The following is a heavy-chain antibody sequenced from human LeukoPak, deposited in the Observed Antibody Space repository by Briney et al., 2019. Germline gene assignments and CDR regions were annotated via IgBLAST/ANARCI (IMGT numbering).Heavy chain of an antibody. V-gene: IGHV3-74*01. J-gene: IGHJ5*01. Sequence: GGSLRLSCAASGFTFRSDWVHWVRHAPGKGLVCLSYMNRDVISTNDADPVRRLFTLSRDNAKKTLYLQMNSLRDGDTGLYYCVRVLDSWGRGTVVSVPS. CDR1: GFTFRSDW. CDR3: VRVLDS. CDR2: MNRDVIST.